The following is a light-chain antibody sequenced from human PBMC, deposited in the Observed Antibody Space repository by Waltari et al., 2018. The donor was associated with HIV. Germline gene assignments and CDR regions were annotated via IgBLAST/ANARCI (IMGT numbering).Light chain of an antibody. CDR2: NDV. CDR1: NVGTKN. CDR3: QVWHYSVF. V-gene: IGLV3-9*01. J-gene: IGLJ2*01. Sequence: SSELTQPLSVSVALRHPARITCGGNNVGTKNVHWDQQKSGQAPLLVIYNDVNRPSGIPERVSASRSRNTATLTISGARAGDEADYYCQVWHYSVFFGGGTKLTVL.